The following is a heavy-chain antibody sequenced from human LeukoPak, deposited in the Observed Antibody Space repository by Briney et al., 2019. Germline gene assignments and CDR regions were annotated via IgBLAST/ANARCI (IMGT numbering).Heavy chain of an antibody. D-gene: IGHD6-6*01. Sequence: GGSLRLSCTASEVTFSNYWMSWVRRAPGKGLEWVANIKEEGGEKNYVDSVRGRFTITGDNSRNSLYLQMNSLRGEDTAVYYCATERRASSSSDGKEAFVFWGQGTLVTVSS. J-gene: IGHJ4*02. CDR3: ATERRASSSSDGKEAFVF. CDR1: EVTFSNYW. V-gene: IGHV3-7*01. CDR2: IKEEGGEK.